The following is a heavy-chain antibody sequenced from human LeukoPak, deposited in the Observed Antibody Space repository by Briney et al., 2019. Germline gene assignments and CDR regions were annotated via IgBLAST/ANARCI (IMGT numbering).Heavy chain of an antibody. CDR1: GYTFTDYY. V-gene: IGHV1-2*02. D-gene: IGHD2-15*01. CDR2: INPNSGGT. Sequence: VASVKVSRKASGYTFTDYYIHWVRQAPGQGLEWMGWINPNSGGTSYAQKFQGRVTMTRDTSISTAYMDLSRLTSDDTAVYYCARDSVVVESATLGYFDPWGQGTLVTVSS. J-gene: IGHJ5*02. CDR3: ARDSVVVESATLGYFDP.